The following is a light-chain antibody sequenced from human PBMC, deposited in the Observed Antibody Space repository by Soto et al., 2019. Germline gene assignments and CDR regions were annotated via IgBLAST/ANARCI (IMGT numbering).Light chain of an antibody. J-gene: IGKJ3*01. Sequence: DIQMTQSPSSVSASVGDRVTITCRASQAISSWLAWYQQIPGKAPKLLIYAASSLQSGVPPRFSGSGSGTDFTLTISSLQPEDFATYFCQQANSFPFTLGPGTKVDIK. CDR2: AAS. CDR3: QQANSFPFT. V-gene: IGKV1D-12*01. CDR1: QAISSW.